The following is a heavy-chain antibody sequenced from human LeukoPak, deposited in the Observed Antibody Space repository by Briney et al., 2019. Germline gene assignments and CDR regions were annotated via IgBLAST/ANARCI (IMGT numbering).Heavy chain of an antibody. D-gene: IGHD2-8*01. CDR2: IQYDGSNK. J-gene: IGHJ4*02. CDR1: GFTSSSYG. V-gene: IGHV3-30*02. Sequence: GGSLRLSCAASGFTSSSYGMHWVRQAPGKGLEWVAFIQYDGSNKYYADSVKGRFTISRDNSKNTLYLQMNSLRAEDTAVYYCAKDHPCSIDYWGQGTLVTVSS. CDR3: AKDHPCSIDY.